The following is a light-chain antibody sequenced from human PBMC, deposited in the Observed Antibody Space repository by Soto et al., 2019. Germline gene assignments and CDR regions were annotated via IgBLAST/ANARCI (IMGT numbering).Light chain of an antibody. CDR3: CSYAGSYTRYV. Sequence: QSALTQPASVSGSPGQSITISCTGTSSDVGGYNYVSWYQQHPGKAPKLMIYEVSNRPSGVSNRFSGSKSGNTASLSISGLQAEDEADYYCCSYAGSYTRYVFGTGTKLTVL. J-gene: IGLJ1*01. CDR1: SSDVGGYNY. V-gene: IGLV2-14*01. CDR2: EVS.